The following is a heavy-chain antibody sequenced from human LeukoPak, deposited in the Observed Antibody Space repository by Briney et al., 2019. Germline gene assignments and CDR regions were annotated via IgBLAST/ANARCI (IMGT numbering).Heavy chain of an antibody. J-gene: IGHJ4*02. CDR1: RFTFNNFG. Sequence: GGSLRLSCAASRFTFNNFGMHWAGKAPGKGLEGGSFIGYEGVHKYYADSVKGRFTISKDNSKATLYLQMNSLRPEDTAVYYCAKDLHGGYSSDYWGQGTLVTVFS. D-gene: IGHD4-23*01. V-gene: IGHV3-30*02. CDR2: IGYEGVHK. CDR3: AKDLHGGYSSDY.